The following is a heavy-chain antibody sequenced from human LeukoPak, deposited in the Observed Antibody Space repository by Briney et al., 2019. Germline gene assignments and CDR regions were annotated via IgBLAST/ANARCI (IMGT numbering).Heavy chain of an antibody. D-gene: IGHD4/OR15-4a*01. V-gene: IGHV4-61*02. CDR1: GGSIRSGSYY. CDR2: IYASGST. J-gene: IGHJ6*03. Sequence: SETLSLTCTVSGGSIRSGSYYWSWIRQPAGKGLEWIGRIYASGSTNYNPSLKSRVTISVDRSKNQFSLKLSSMTAADTAVYYCARLVANSNSYYMDVWGPGTTVTVSS. CDR3: ARLVANSNSYYMDV.